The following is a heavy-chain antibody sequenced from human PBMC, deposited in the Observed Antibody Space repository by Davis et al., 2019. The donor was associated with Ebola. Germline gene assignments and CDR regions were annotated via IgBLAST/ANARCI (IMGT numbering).Heavy chain of an antibody. CDR3: AKVRSHWNYALGFDS. V-gene: IGHV3-23*01. CDR2: LNGGGGST. CDR1: GFTFSTYA. J-gene: IGHJ4*02. Sequence: GGSLRLSCVASGFTFSTYAMNWVRQAPGKGLEWVSTLNGGGGSTYYSDSVKGRFTISRDNSRNTLYLQMNSLRAEDTALYYCAKVRSHWNYALGFDSWGQGTLVTVSS. D-gene: IGHD1-7*01.